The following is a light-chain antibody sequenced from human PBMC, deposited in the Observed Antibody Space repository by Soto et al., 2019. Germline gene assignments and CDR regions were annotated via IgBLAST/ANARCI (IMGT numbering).Light chain of an antibody. J-gene: IGLJ1*01. CDR3: STKKDGSTIFV. CDR1: SSDVGAYNY. CDR2: EVT. V-gene: IGLV2-14*01. Sequence: QSALTQPASVSGSPGQSITISCTGTSSDVGAYNYVSWYQHHPGKVPKLLIYEVTNRPSGVSDRFSGSKSGNTASLTISGLQADDEADYYCSTKKDGSTIFVFGTGTKVTVL.